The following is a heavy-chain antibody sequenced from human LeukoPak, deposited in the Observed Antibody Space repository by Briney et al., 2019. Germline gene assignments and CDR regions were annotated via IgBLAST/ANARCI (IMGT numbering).Heavy chain of an antibody. CDR2: IYPGDSDT. Sequence: GESLKISCKGSGYSFTSYWIGWVRQMPGKGLEWMGIIYPGDSDTRYSPSFQGQVTISADKSISTAYLQRSSLKASDTAMYYCARVRGVISSINWFDPWGQGTLVTVSS. D-gene: IGHD3-10*01. CDR3: ARVRGVISSINWFDP. V-gene: IGHV5-51*01. CDR1: GYSFTSYW. J-gene: IGHJ5*02.